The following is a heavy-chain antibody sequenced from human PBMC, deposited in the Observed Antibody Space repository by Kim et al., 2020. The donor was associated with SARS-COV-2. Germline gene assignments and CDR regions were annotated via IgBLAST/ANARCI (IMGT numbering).Heavy chain of an antibody. CDR3: ARGGVQGVIIDY. CDR1: GGSISSGDYY. V-gene: IGHV4-30-4*01. J-gene: IGHJ4*02. CDR2: IYYSGST. D-gene: IGHD3-10*01. Sequence: SETLSLTCTVSGGSISSGDYYWSWIRQPPGKGLEWIGYIYYSGSTYYNPSLKSRVTISVDTSKNQFSLKLSSVTAADTAVYYCARGGVQGVIIDYWGQGTLVTVSS.